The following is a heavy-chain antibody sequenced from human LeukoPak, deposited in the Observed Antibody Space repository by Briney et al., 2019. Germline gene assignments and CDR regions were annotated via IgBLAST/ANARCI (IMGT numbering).Heavy chain of an antibody. D-gene: IGHD3-10*01. CDR1: GFTFSNYA. J-gene: IGHJ4*02. V-gene: IGHV3-23*01. CDR2: ISGDGITT. CDR3: VRHNYGYDY. Sequence: GGSLRLSCAASGFTFSNYAMSWVRQAPGKGLEWVSSISGDGITTYYADSVKGRFTVSRDNAKNTLYLQMNRLRAEDTAVYYCVRHNYGYDYWGQGTLVTVSS.